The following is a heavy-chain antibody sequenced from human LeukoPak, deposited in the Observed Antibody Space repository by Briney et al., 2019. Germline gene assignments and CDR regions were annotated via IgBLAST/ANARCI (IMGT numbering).Heavy chain of an antibody. CDR3: AMERGP. CDR1: GYTFTSYY. CDR2: INPSGGST. D-gene: IGHD1-1*01. V-gene: IGHV1-46*01. J-gene: IGHJ5*02. Sequence: ASVKVSCKASGYTFTSYYMHWVRQAPGQGLEWMGIINPSGGSTSYAQKFQGRVTITADESTSTAYMELSSLRSEDTAVYYCAMERGPWGQGTLVTVSS.